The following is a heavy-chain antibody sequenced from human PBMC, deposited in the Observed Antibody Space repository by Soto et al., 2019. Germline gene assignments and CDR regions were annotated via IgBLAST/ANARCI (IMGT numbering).Heavy chain of an antibody. D-gene: IGHD2-2*02. V-gene: IGHV3-53*01. CDR2: IYSGGST. CDR1: GFTVSSNY. Sequence: PGGSLRLSCAASGFTVSSNYMSWVRQAPGKGLEWVSVIYSGGSTYYADSVKGRFTISRDNSKNTLYLQMNSLRAEDTAVYYCARDIRDYGMDVWGQGTTVTVSS. J-gene: IGHJ6*02. CDR3: ARDIRDYGMDV.